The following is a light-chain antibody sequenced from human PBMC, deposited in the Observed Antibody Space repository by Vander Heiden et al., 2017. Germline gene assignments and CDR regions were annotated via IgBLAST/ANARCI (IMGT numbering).Light chain of an antibody. Sequence: QAVLTQPSSLSASLGASASPTCTSRSAINARTHRIHWYQQKPGSPPQFLLRYRSDSDKQQGSGVSSRFSGFKDAAANAGILLISGLQSEDEADYYCLIWHNSAWVFGGGTKLTVL. J-gene: IGLJ3*02. CDR3: LIWHNSAWV. V-gene: IGLV5-45*03. CDR2: YRSDSDK. CDR1: SAINARTHR.